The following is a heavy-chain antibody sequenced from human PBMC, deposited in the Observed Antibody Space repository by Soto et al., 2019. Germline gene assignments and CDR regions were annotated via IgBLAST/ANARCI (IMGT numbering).Heavy chain of an antibody. CDR3: ASCGHDYGDYLLDY. CDR2: INPNSGGT. V-gene: IGHV1-2*01. CDR1: GYTFTGYY. J-gene: IGHJ4*02. Sequence: QVQLVQSGAEVKKPGASVKVSCKASGYTFTGYYMHWVRQAPGQGLEWMGWINPNSGGTNYAQKFHHSVTRIRDTSIRTAYMELSRPSSDDSVVYYWASCGHDYGDYLLDYWGQGNLVAVSS. D-gene: IGHD4-17*01.